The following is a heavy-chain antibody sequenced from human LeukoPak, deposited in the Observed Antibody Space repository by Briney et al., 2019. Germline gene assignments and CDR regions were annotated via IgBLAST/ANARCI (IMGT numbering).Heavy chain of an antibody. J-gene: IGHJ5*02. CDR2: IDDSGRT. Sequence: PSERLSLTCTVSGGSIRSSGYYWGWIRQPPGKVLEWIGCIDDSGRTYYNPSLKSRVTISVDTSKNQFSLKLSSVTAADTAVYYCASSPDDYGDYAAGTWFDPWGQGTLVTVSS. CDR3: ASSPDDYGDYAAGTWFDP. CDR1: GGSIRSSGYY. V-gene: IGHV4-39*01. D-gene: IGHD4-17*01.